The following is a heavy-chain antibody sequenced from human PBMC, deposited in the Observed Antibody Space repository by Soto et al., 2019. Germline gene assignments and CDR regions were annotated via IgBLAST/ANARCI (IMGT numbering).Heavy chain of an antibody. CDR2: IYSGGST. D-gene: IGHD3-10*01. J-gene: IGHJ4*02. CDR1: GFTVSSNY. Sequence: PGGSLRLSCAASGFTVSSNYVSWVRQAPGKGLEWVSVIYSGGSTYYADSVKVRFTISRDNSKNTVYLQMNSLRAEHTAVYYCAVLWFGEPARVAYWGQGSLVTVSS. V-gene: IGHV3-66*01. CDR3: AVLWFGEPARVAY.